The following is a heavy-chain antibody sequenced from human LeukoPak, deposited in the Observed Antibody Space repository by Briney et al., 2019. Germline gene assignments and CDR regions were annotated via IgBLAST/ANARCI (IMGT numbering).Heavy chain of an antibody. J-gene: IGHJ5*02. Sequence: ASVKVSCKSSGFTFTDEYIHWVRQAPGQGLEWMGIINPTGGSTSYAQKFQGRVTMTRDTSTSTVYMELSSLRSEDTAVYYCARGRTVTTSGAWFDPWGQGTLVTVSS. CDR1: GFTFTDEY. CDR3: ARGRTVTTSGAWFDP. V-gene: IGHV1-46*01. CDR2: INPTGGST. D-gene: IGHD4-17*01.